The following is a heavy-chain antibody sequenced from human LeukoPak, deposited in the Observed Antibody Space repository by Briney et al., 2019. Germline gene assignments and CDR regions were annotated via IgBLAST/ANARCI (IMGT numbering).Heavy chain of an antibody. Sequence: SETLSLTCTVSGGSIGNYYWRWIRQPPGKGLDWIGYIYYSGSTNNHPSLRSRVTISVDTSKNQFSLKLSSVTAADTAVYYCARRVAGTGFDYWGQGTLVTVSS. J-gene: IGHJ4*02. D-gene: IGHD3-10*01. CDR1: GGSIGNYY. CDR2: IYYSGST. CDR3: ARRVAGTGFDY. V-gene: IGHV4-59*08.